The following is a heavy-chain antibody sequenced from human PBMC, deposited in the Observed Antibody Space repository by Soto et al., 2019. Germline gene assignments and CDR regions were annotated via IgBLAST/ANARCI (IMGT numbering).Heavy chain of an antibody. J-gene: IGHJ4*02. Sequence: QVQLVESGGGVVQPGRSLRLSSAASGFTFRKYGMHWVRQAPGKGLEWVAIISYDGSVTYFGDSVRGRFTISRDDSQPTLFMQMSSLRPEDTAVYYCAKPSEPFRAPYYFDSWGQGTLVTVSS. V-gene: IGHV3-30*18. CDR3: AKPSEPFRAPYYFDS. D-gene: IGHD1-26*01. CDR1: GFTFRKYG. CDR2: ISYDGSVT.